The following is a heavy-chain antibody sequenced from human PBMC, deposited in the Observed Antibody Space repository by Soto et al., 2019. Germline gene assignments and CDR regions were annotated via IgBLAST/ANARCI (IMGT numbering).Heavy chain of an antibody. CDR2: IYTSVST. J-gene: IGHJ6*02. CDR3: ASWGGYCTNGLWPSYYYYGMDV. CDR1: VGSISSDY. V-gene: IGHV4-4*07. D-gene: IGHD2-8*01. Sequence: PSETLSITCTVSVGSISSDYRSWIRQPAGKGLEWIGRIYTSVSTNYNPSLKSRSTMSVDTSKIQFSLRLSCVSAADWARYYCASWGGYCTNGLWPSYYYYGMDVWGQGTTVT.